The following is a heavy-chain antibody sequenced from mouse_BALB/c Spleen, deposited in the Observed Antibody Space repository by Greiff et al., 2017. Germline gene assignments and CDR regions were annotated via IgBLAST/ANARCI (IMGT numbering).Heavy chain of an antibody. D-gene: IGHD1-1*01. Sequence: EVQLVESGGGLVQPGGSLKLSCAASGFTFSSYTMSWVRQTPEKRLEWVAYISNGGGSTYYPDTVKGRFTISRDNAKNTLYLQMSSLKSEDTAMYYCARHRAVVAPFDYWGQGTTLTVSS. CDR1: GFTFSSYT. CDR2: ISNGGGST. CDR3: ARHRAVVAPFDY. V-gene: IGHV5-12-2*01. J-gene: IGHJ2*01.